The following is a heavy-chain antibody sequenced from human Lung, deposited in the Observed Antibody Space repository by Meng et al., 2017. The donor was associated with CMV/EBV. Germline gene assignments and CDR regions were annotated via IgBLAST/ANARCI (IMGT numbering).Heavy chain of an antibody. D-gene: IGHD4-11*01. CDR1: AFSFSSYE. CDR2: ISSSGTTI. Sequence: GGSXRLXXXXSAFSFSSYEINWVRQAPGKGLEWVSYISSSGTTIYYAASVKGRFTISRDNAKNSVYLQMNSLSAEDTAIYYCAREATRLQLVLDYWGQGTLXTVSS. V-gene: IGHV3-48*03. J-gene: IGHJ4*02. CDR3: AREATRLQLVLDY.